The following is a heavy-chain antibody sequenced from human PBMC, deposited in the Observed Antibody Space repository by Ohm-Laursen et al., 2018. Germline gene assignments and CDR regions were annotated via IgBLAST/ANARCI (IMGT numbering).Heavy chain of an antibody. J-gene: IGHJ4*02. D-gene: IGHD1-1*01. V-gene: IGHV3-30*12. Sequence: SLRLSCAASGFTFSSYGMHWVRQAPGKGLEWVAVLYSDESKRFYADSAKGRFTISRDTSKNTLYLHMNSLRTEDTAVYHCARAGIPGRPDIDYWGQGTLVTVS. CDR2: LYSDESKR. CDR3: ARAGIPGRPDIDY. CDR1: GFTFSSYG.